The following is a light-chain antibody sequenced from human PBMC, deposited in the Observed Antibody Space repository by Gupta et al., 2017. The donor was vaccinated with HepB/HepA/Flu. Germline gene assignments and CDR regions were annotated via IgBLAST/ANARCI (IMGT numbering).Light chain of an antibody. CDR3: SSYTSSSTSNYV. Sequence: QSALTQPASVSTSSGQSTTISCTGTSSDVGGYNYVSWYQQHPGKAPKLMIYDVSNRPSGVSNRFSGSKSGNTASLTISGLQAEDEADYYCSSYTSSSTSNYVFGTGTKVTVL. CDR1: SSDVGGYNY. V-gene: IGLV2-14*03. J-gene: IGLJ1*01. CDR2: DVS.